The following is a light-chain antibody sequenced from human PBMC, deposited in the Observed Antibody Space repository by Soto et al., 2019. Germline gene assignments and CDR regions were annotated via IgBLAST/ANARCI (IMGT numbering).Light chain of an antibody. Sequence: EIVLTQSPGTLSLSPGERATLSCRASQSVTSSYLAWYQQKPGQAPRLLIYGASSRGTGIPDRFSGSGSRTDFTLTISRLEPEDFAVYFCQQYGSSPGTFGQGTKVEI. CDR3: QQYGSSPGT. CDR1: QSVTSSY. CDR2: GAS. J-gene: IGKJ1*01. V-gene: IGKV3-20*01.